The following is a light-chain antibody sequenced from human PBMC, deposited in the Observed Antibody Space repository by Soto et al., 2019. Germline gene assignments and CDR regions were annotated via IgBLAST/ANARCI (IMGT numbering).Light chain of an antibody. CDR1: QEISNH. V-gene: IGKV1-16*02. J-gene: IGKJ4*01. CDR3: QQYHNYPVT. CDR2: DAS. Sequence: DIQMTQSPSSLSASVGDRVTITCRASQEISNHLAWFQQKPGKPPKSLIYDASSLQSGVPSKFSGSGSGTDFTLTISSPQPEDFATYYCQQYHNYPVTFGGGTKVEIK.